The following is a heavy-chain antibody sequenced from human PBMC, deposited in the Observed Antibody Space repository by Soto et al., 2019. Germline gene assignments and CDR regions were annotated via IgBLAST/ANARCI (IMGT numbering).Heavy chain of an antibody. CDR1: GFIFNNYN. CDR2: ISGSGSIT. J-gene: IGHJ6*02. Sequence: GGSLRLSCAASGFIFNNYNMVWARQAPGEELEWVTLISGSGSITYYAESVKGRFTISRDNSKNTLYLQMNSLRAEDTAVYYCAKVRGFGELLYSRYYYGMDVWGQGTTVTVSS. D-gene: IGHD3-10*01. CDR3: AKVRGFGELLYSRYYYGMDV. V-gene: IGHV3-23*01.